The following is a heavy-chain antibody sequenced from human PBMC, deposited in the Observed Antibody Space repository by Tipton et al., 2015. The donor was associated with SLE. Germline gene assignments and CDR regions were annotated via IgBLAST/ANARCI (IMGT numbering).Heavy chain of an antibody. J-gene: IGHJ6*03. CDR2: ISSSVSTI. V-gene: IGHV3-48*03. CDR3: ARVFVLGYYYYMDV. Sequence: GSLRLSCAASGFIFSSYEMNWVRQAPGKGLEWVSYISSSVSTIYYADSVKGRFTISRDNAKNSLYLQMNSLRAEDTAVYYCARVFVLGYYYYMDVWGKGTTVTVSS. D-gene: IGHD3-3*02. CDR1: GFIFSSYE.